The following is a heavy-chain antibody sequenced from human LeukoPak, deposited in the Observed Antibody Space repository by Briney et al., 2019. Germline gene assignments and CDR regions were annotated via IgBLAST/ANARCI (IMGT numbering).Heavy chain of an antibody. V-gene: IGHV3-15*01. D-gene: IGHD6-13*01. J-gene: IGHJ3*02. CDR1: GFTFSNAW. CDR2: IKSKTDGGTT. CDR3: TTAIAAFNAFDI. Sequence: GGSLRLSCAASGFTFSNAWMSWVRQAPGKGLEWLGRIKSKTDGGTTDYAAPVKGRFTISRNDSKNTLYLQMNSLKTEDTAVYYCTTAIAAFNAFDIWGQGTMVTVSS.